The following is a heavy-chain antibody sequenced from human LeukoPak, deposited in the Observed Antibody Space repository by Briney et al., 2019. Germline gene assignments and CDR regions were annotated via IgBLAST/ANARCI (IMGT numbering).Heavy chain of an antibody. D-gene: IGHD3-16*02. CDR2: LSGSGAGT. Sequence: GGSLRLSCAASGFTFSDYALGWVRQAPGRGLEWVATLSGSGAGTYYSDSVQGRFTISRDNSKRTLFLQMNSLRAEDTAMYYCAKDYYVWGNYRDADYFDYWGQGTLVTVSS. V-gene: IGHV3-23*01. CDR1: GFTFSDYA. CDR3: AKDYYVWGNYRDADYFDY. J-gene: IGHJ4*02.